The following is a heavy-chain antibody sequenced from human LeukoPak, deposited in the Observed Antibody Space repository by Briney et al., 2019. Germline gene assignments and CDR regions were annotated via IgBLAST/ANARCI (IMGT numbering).Heavy chain of an antibody. CDR2: IYYSGST. Sequence: SGTLSLTRTVSVGSLSSYYWSWIRQPPGKGREGIWYIYYSGSTNYNPSLKSRVTISVDTSKNQFSLKLSSVTAPDTAVYYCARHAYSSRNSFDPWGQGTLVTVSS. V-gene: IGHV4-59*08. J-gene: IGHJ5*02. CDR1: VGSLSSYY. CDR3: ARHAYSSRNSFDP. D-gene: IGHD6-13*01.